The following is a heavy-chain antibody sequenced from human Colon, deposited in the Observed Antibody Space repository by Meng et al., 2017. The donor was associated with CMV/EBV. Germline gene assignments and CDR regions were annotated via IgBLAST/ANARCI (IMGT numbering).Heavy chain of an antibody. J-gene: IGHJ4*02. D-gene: IGHD5-24*01. CDR2: IDWSGEKT. CDR1: GFAFADYS. Sequence: GGSLRLSCVASGFAFADYSMSWVRQAPGKGLEWVSGIDWSGEKTGYADSVKGRFTISRDNAKNSLDLQMNSLRAEDTAVYYCASGQLYWGQGTLVTVSS. CDR3: ASGQLY. V-gene: IGHV3-20*04.